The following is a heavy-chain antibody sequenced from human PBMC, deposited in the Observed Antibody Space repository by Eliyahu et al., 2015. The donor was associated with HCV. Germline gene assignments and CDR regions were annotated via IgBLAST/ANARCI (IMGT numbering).Heavy chain of an antibody. V-gene: IGHV3-9*01. CDR2: ISWNSGSI. J-gene: IGHJ4*02. CDR3: AKARGVAAAGTD. Sequence: EVQLVESGGGLVQPGRSLRLSCAASGFXFDDYAMHWVRQAPGKGLGWVSGISWNSGSIGYADSVKGRFTISRDNAKNSLYLQMNSLRAEDTALYYCAKARGVAAAGTDWGQGTLVTVSS. D-gene: IGHD6-13*01. CDR1: GFXFDDYA.